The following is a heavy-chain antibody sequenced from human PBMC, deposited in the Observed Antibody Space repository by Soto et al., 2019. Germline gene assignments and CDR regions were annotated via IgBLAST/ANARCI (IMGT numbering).Heavy chain of an antibody. J-gene: IGHJ5*02. CDR1: GYSISSGYY. V-gene: IGHV4-38-2*01. D-gene: IGHD6-19*01. CDR2: IYHSGST. Sequence: PSETLSLTCAVSGYSISSGYYWGWIRQPPGKGLEWIGSIYHSGSTYYNPSLKSRVTISVDTSKNQFSLKLSSVTTADTAVFYCARHYSSGSRNWFDPWGQGTLVTVSS. CDR3: ARHYSSGSRNWFDP.